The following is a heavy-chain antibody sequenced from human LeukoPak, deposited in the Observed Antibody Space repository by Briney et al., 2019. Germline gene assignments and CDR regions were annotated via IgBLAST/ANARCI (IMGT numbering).Heavy chain of an antibody. V-gene: IGHV3-23*01. J-gene: IGHJ3*02. D-gene: IGHD3-22*01. Sequence: GGSLRLSCAASGFTFSSYAMSWVCQAPGKGLEWVSAISGSGGSTYYADSVKGRFTISRDNSKNTLYLQMNSLRAEDTAVYYCAKVGGQNYYDSSGRGAFDIWGQGTMVTVSS. CDR1: GFTFSSYA. CDR3: AKVGGQNYYDSSGRGAFDI. CDR2: ISGSGGST.